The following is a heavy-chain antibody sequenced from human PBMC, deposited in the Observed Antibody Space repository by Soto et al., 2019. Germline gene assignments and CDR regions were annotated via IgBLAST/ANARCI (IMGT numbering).Heavy chain of an antibody. J-gene: IGHJ4*02. CDR2: IYQSGST. Sequence: SETLSLTCAVSGGSISSGVYSWGWIRQPPGKGLERIGYIYQSGSTYYNPSLKSRVTISVDRSKNQFSLKLSSVTAADTAVYYCAREAGDSIFDYWGQGTLVTVSS. CDR1: GGSISSGVYS. D-gene: IGHD4-17*01. CDR3: AREAGDSIFDY. V-gene: IGHV4-30-2*01.